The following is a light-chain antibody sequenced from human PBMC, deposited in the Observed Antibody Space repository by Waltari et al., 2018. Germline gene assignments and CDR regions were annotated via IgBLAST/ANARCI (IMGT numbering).Light chain of an antibody. CDR3: VAWDDSLSGYV. J-gene: IGLJ1*01. CDR2: NDH. Sequence: QSVLTQPPSASATPGQSVTISCSGRSSIVGRANVSLFQQLPATAPKLLIYNDHQRPSGVPDRFSGSKSGTSASLASSGLRSEDEADYYCVAWDDSLSGYVFGTGTKVTVL. V-gene: IGLV1-47*02. CDR1: SSIVGRAN.